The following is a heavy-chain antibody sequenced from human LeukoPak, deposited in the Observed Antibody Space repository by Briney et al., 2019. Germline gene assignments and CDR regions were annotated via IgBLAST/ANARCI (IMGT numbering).Heavy chain of an antibody. D-gene: IGHD7-27*01. CDR2: IYHSGST. Sequence: PSETLSLTCAVSGYSISSGYYWGWIRQPPGKGLGWSGSIYHSGSTYYNQSLQSRVTISVDASTNQFSLKLSSLTAEDTAVYYCATWGAGGFDYWGQGTLVTVSS. CDR3: ATWGAGGFDY. CDR1: GYSISSGYY. J-gene: IGHJ4*02. V-gene: IGHV4-38-2*01.